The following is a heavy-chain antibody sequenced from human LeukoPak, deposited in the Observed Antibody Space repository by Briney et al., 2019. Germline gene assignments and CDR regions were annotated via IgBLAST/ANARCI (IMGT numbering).Heavy chain of an antibody. Sequence: ASVKVSCKASGYTFTSYGISWVRQAPGQGLEWMGWISAYNGNTNYAQKLQGRVTMTTDTSTSTAYMELRSLRSDDTAVYYCARGPIVVSGWDYFDYWGQGTLVTVSS. J-gene: IGHJ4*02. CDR2: ISAYNGNT. D-gene: IGHD3-22*01. V-gene: IGHV1-18*01. CDR1: GYTFTSYG. CDR3: ARGPIVVSGWDYFDY.